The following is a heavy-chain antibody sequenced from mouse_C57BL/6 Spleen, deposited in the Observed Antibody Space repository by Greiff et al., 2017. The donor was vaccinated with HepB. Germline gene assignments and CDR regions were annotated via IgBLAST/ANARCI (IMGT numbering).Heavy chain of an antibody. CDR2: IYPGDGDT. V-gene: IGHV1-82*01. CDR3: AHYYGSSPYAMDY. CDR1: GYAFSSSW. Sequence: QVQLQQSGPELVKPGASVKISCKASGYAFSSSWMNWVKQRPGKGLEWIGRIYPGDGDTNYNGKIKGKATLTADKSSSTAYMQLSSLTSEDSAVYFCAHYYGSSPYAMDYWGQRTSVTVSS. J-gene: IGHJ4*01. D-gene: IGHD1-1*01.